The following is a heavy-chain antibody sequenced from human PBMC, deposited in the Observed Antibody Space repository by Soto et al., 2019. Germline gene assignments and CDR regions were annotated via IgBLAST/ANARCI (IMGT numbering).Heavy chain of an antibody. D-gene: IGHD4-17*01. V-gene: IGHV1-69*14. Sequence: QVQLVQSGAEVKKPGSSVKVSCKASGGTFSSYAISWVRQAPGQGLEWMGGIIPILGTANYAQKFQGRVTITADKTTSTAYIELSSLRAEHTAVYYSARDREGTTVPLDVWGQGKTVTGSS. J-gene: IGHJ6*02. CDR2: IIPILGTA. CDR3: ARDREGTTVPLDV. CDR1: GGTFSSYA.